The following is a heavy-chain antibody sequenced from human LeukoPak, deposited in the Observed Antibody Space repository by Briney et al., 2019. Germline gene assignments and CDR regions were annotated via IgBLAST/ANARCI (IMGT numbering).Heavy chain of an antibody. V-gene: IGHV3-48*02. CDR2: ISSSSSTI. J-gene: IGHJ4*02. CDR3: ARDICSSTSCQLDY. CDR1: GFTFSSYS. D-gene: IGHD2-2*01. Sequence: GGSLRLSCAASGFTFSSYSMNWIRQAPGKGLEWVSYISSSSSTIYYADYVKGRFTISRDNAKNSLYLQMNSLRDDDTAVYYCARDICSSTSCQLDYWGQGTLVTVSS.